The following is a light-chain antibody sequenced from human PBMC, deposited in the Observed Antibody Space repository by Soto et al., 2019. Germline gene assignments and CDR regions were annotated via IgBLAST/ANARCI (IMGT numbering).Light chain of an antibody. CDR2: GVT. CDR3: FSFTTTSTHV. CDR1: HNDIGTYDY. Sequence: QSVLTQPTSVSGSPGQSITISCTGNHNDIGTYDYVSWYQQHPGRAPRLLIHGVTTRPSGISDRFSASKSGLTASLTISGLQPEDEAEYFCFSFTTTSTHVFGTGTKVTVL. V-gene: IGLV2-14*03. J-gene: IGLJ1*01.